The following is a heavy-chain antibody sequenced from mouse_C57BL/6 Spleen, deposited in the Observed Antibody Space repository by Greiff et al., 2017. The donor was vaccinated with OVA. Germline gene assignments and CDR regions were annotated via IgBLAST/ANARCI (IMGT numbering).Heavy chain of an antibody. D-gene: IGHD1-1*01. CDR2: ISDGGRYT. J-gene: IGHJ4*01. CDR1: GFTFSSYA. Sequence: EVQLVESGGGLVKPGGSLKLSCAASGFTFSSYAMSWVRQTPEKRLEWVATISDGGRYTYYPDKVKGRFTITKDNAKNNLYLQMSQLKSEDTAMYYCAREDTILNYYGSSHYAMDYWGQGTSVTVSS. V-gene: IGHV5-4*01. CDR3: AREDTILNYYGSSHYAMDY.